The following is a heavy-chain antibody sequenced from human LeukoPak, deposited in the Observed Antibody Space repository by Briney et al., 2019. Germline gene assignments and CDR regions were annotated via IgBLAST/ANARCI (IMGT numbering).Heavy chain of an antibody. V-gene: IGHV3-30*02. Sequence: QPGGSLRLSCAASGFTFSNYAMHWARHAPGKWLEWVAHIRDDGSNKHYADSVKGRFTISRDNSKNTLYLQVNSLRAEDTSVYDRGRHYGNYGTGDLEFWGGRTRDSV. CDR1: GFTFSNYA. CDR2: IRDDGSNK. CDR3: GRHYGNYGTGDLEF. J-gene: IGHJ4*02. D-gene: IGHD4-11*01.